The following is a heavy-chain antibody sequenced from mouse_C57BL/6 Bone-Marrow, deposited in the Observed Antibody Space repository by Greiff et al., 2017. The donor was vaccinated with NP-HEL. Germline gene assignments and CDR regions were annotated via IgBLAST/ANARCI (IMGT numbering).Heavy chain of an antibody. CDR2: ISYDGSN. V-gene: IGHV3-6*01. CDR1: GYSITSGYY. CDR3: AKETNWDFDY. D-gene: IGHD4-1*01. Sequence: DVQLQESGPGLVKPSQTLSLTCSVTGYSITSGYYWNWIRQFPGNKLEWMGYISYDGSNNYNPSLKNRISITRDTSKNQFFLKLNSVTTEDTATYYCAKETNWDFDYWGQGTTLTVSS. J-gene: IGHJ2*01.